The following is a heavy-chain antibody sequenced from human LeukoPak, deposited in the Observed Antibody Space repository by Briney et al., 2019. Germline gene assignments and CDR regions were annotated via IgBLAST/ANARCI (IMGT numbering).Heavy chain of an antibody. D-gene: IGHD4-11*01. CDR3: ARDQRNYEGASFDY. V-gene: IGHV1-69*04. J-gene: IGHJ4*02. CDR2: IIPILGIA. Sequence: SVKVSCKASGGTFSSYAISWVRQAPGQGLEWMGRIIPILGIANYAQRFQGRVTITADKSTSTAYMEPSSLRSEDTAVYYCARDQRNYEGASFDYWGQGTLVTVSS. CDR1: GGTFSSYA.